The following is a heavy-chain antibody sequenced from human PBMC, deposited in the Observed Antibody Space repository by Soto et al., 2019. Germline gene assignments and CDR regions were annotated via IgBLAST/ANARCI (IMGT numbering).Heavy chain of an antibody. Sequence: GSLRLSCAASGFTFDNYAMHWVRQGPGGGLEWVAAVADNGNNKNYADSVKGRFTISRDNSNMTMFLQLTSLKEDDTGVYHCARGTIRVGIRLSDFDHWGRGTPVTVSS. D-gene: IGHD1-26*01. CDR1: GFTFDNYA. J-gene: IGHJ4*02. V-gene: IGHV3-30*03. CDR3: ARGTIRVGIRLSDFDH. CDR2: VADNGNNK.